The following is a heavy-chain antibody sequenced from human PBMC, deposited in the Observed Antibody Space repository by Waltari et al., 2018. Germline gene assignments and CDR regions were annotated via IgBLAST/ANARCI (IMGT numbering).Heavy chain of an antibody. J-gene: IGHJ4*02. Sequence: QVQLVESGGGVVQPGGSLRLSCAASGFTFSRYGMHWVRQAPGKGLEWVAFIRYDGSNKYYADSVKGRFTISRDNSKNTLYLQMNSLRAEDTAVYYCAKDGTGVAGTFDYWGQGTLVTVSS. CDR3: AKDGTGVAGTFDY. CDR2: IRYDGSNK. CDR1: GFTFSRYG. D-gene: IGHD6-19*01. V-gene: IGHV3-30*02.